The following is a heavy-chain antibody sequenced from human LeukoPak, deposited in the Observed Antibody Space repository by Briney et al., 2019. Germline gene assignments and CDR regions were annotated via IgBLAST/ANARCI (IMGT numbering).Heavy chain of an antibody. CDR3: TRLRGQAYSSSDY. D-gene: IGHD6-6*01. Sequence: GGSLRLSCTASGFTFGDYDMTWFRQAPGKGLEWVGFIRSEAFGGTTEYAASVKGRFTVSRDDSKSIAYLQMNSLKSEDAAVYFCTRLRGQAYSSSDYWGQGTLVTVSS. CDR2: IRSEAFGGTT. V-gene: IGHV3-49*03. CDR1: GFTFGDYD. J-gene: IGHJ4*02.